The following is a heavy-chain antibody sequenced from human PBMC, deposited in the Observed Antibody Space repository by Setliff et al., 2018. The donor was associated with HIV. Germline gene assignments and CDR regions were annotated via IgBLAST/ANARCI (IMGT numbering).Heavy chain of an antibody. CDR2: IYHGGST. D-gene: IGHD2-15*01. J-gene: IGHJ4*02. Sequence: SETLSLTCAVSGGSISSSNWWSWVRQPPGKGLEWIGEIYHGGSTNYNPSLKSRVTISVDKSKNQFSLKLASVTAADTAVYYCARWGHTVVTSEVPSQYYFDYWGQGTLVTVSS. V-gene: IGHV4-4*02. CDR3: ARWGHTVVTSEVPSQYYFDY. CDR1: GGSISSSNW.